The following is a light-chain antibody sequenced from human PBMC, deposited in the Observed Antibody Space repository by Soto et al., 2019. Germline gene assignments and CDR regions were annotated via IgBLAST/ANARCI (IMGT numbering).Light chain of an antibody. CDR1: QTISTY. J-gene: IGKJ2*01. CDR3: QKSSSIPYT. Sequence: DLQMTQSPSSLSASVGDRVTITCRASQTISTYLKWYQQNPGKDPKLLIYAASNLQNGVPSRFSGSGSGTYFTLTISRLQPEDFATYYCQKSSSIPYTFGQGTKLEIK. CDR2: AAS. V-gene: IGKV1-39*01.